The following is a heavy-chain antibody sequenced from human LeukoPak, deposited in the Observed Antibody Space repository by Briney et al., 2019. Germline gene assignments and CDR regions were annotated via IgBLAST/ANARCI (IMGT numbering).Heavy chain of an antibody. CDR2: ISYDGSNK. J-gene: IGHJ4*02. CDR1: GFTFSSYA. D-gene: IGHD6-19*01. Sequence: PGRSLRLFCAASGFTFSSYAIHWVRQAPGMGLEWVAVISYDGSNKYYADSVKGRFTISRDNSKNTLYLQMNSLRAEDTAVYYCARDRDSSCWFEPFDYWGQGTLVTVSS. CDR3: ARDRDSSCWFEPFDY. V-gene: IGHV3-30*04.